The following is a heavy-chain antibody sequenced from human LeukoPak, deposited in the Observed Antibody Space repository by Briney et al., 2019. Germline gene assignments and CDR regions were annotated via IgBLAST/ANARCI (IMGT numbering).Heavy chain of an antibody. J-gene: IGHJ4*02. Sequence: GRSLRLSCAASGFTFSSYWMHWVRQSPGKGLVWISRINSDGRSTNYADSVKGRFTISRDNAKNTLYLQVNSLRADDTAVYYCARHLGTYSDHWGQGTLVTVSA. D-gene: IGHD1-1*01. V-gene: IGHV3-74*01. CDR1: GFTFSSYW. CDR2: INSDGRST. CDR3: ARHLGTYSDH.